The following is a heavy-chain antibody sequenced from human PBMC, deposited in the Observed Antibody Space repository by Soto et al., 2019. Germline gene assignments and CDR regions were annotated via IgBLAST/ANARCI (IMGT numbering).Heavy chain of an antibody. CDR1: GGTFSRYP. J-gene: IGHJ4*02. V-gene: IGHV1-69*01. CDR2: IIPIFGTI. D-gene: IGHD4-4*01. Sequence: QVQLVQSGAEVKKVGSSVKVSCKASGGTFSRYPIAWVRQAPGHGLEWMGQIIPIFGTISHAQNFQGRITITADESTSTAYMELSSLRSDATAVYYCARPRTVAATKGYDYWGQGTLVTVSS. CDR3: ARPRTVAATKGYDY.